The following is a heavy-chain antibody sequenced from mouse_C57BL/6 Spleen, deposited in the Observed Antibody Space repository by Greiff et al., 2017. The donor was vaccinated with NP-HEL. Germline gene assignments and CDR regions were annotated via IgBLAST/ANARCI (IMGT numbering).Heavy chain of an antibody. CDR1: GYTFTDYE. CDR3: TTIRDWFAY. CDR2: IDPETGGT. Sequence: QVQLQQSGAELVRPGASVTLSCKASGYTFTDYEMHWVKQTPVHGLEWIGAIDPETGGTAYNQKCKGKAILTADKSSSTAYMELRSLTSEDSAVYYCTTIRDWFAYWGQGTLVTVSA. J-gene: IGHJ3*01. V-gene: IGHV1-15*01.